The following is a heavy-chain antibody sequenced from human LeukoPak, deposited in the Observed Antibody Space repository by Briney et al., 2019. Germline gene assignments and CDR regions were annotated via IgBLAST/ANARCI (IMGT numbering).Heavy chain of an antibody. Sequence: ASVKVSCKASGYSSSNYAMNWVRQAPGQGLEWMGWIHPSTGNPAYAQGFTGRFVFSLDASVSTTYLQISGLEAEDTAVYFCARALDSLGGLSLPDYWGQGTLVTVSS. V-gene: IGHV7-4-1*02. CDR1: GYSSSNYA. CDR3: ARALDSLGGLSLPDY. J-gene: IGHJ4*02. D-gene: IGHD3-16*02. CDR2: IHPSTGNP.